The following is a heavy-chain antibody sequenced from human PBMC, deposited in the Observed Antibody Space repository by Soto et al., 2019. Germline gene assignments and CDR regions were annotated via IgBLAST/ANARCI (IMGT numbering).Heavy chain of an antibody. CDR1: GYTFTSYT. J-gene: IGHJ4*02. V-gene: IGHV1-3*01. CDR2: INAGNGRE. CDR3: ARGGGWVGEASFDS. D-gene: IGHD3-10*01. Sequence: QVQLEQSGAEVKKPGASVKVSCKTSGYTFTSYTLHWVRQAPGQGLEWMGWINAGNGREKYSQRFQDRVSLSTDNPATTAYMELGSLRSENREIFFCARGGGWVGEASFDSWGQGTLVTVSS.